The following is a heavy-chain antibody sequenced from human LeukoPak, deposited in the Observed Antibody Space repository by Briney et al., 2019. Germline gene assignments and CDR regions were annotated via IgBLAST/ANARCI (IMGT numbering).Heavy chain of an antibody. Sequence: SVKVSCKASGGIFSSYAISWVRQAPGQGLEWMGGIIPIFGTANYAQKFQGRVTITADESTSTAYMELGSLRSEDTAVYYCARVSYDSPGLYGMDVWGQGTTVTVSS. J-gene: IGHJ6*02. CDR2: IIPIFGTA. D-gene: IGHD5-12*01. V-gene: IGHV1-69*13. CDR3: ARVSYDSPGLYGMDV. CDR1: GGIFSSYA.